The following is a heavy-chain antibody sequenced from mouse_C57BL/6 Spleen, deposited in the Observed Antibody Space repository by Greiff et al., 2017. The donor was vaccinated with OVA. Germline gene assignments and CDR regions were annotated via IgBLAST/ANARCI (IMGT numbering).Heavy chain of an antibody. CDR2: INYDGSST. CDR1: GFTFSDYY. D-gene: IGHD1-1*02. J-gene: IGHJ1*03. V-gene: IGHV5-16*01. Sequence: EVQLVESEGGLVQPGSSMKLSCTASGFTFSDYYMAWVRQVPEKGLEWVANINYDGSSTYYLDSLKSRFIISRDNAKNILYLQMSSLKSEDTATYYCARDGGSYGYFDVWGTGTTVTVSS. CDR3: ARDGGSYGYFDV.